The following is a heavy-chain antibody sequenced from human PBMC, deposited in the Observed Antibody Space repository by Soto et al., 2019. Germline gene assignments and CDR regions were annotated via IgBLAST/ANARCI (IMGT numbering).Heavy chain of an antibody. CDR3: ERLGYDSSGYPSWFDP. J-gene: IGHJ5*02. CDR2: VYFSGNT. CDR1: GGSISSSSYS. V-gene: IGHV4-31*03. Sequence: SETLSLTCTVSGGSISSSSYSWSWIRQHPGKGLEWIGYVYFSGNTDYNPSLKSRVTISVDTSKKQFSLRLTSVTVADTAVYYCERLGYDSSGYPSWFDPWGQGNLVTFSS. D-gene: IGHD3-22*01.